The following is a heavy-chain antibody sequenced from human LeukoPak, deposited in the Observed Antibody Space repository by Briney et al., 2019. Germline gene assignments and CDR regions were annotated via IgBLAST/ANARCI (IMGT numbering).Heavy chain of an antibody. J-gene: IGHJ4*02. Sequence: PSGTLSLTCTVSGGSISSGTYYWGWIRQPPGKGLEWIGSIYYSGSTSYNPSLKSRVTISVDTSKNQFSLKLSSVTAADTAVYYCARRGDYWGQGTLVTVSS. CDR2: IYYSGST. V-gene: IGHV4-39*01. CDR3: ARRGDY. CDR1: GGSISSGTYY. D-gene: IGHD3-16*01.